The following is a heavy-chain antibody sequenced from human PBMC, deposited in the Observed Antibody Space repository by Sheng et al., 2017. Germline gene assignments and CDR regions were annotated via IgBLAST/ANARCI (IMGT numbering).Heavy chain of an antibody. V-gene: IGHV4-38-2*01. CDR1: GYSISSGYY. D-gene: IGHD6-19*01. CDR2: IYHSGST. J-gene: IGHJ4*02. Sequence: QVQLQESGPGLVKPSETLSLTCAVSGYSISSGYYWGWIRQPPGKGLEWIGSIYHSGSTYYNPSLKSRVTISVDTSKNQFSLKLSSVTAADTAVYYCARMWRGWYYFDYWGQGTLVTVSS. CDR3: ARMWRGWYYFDY.